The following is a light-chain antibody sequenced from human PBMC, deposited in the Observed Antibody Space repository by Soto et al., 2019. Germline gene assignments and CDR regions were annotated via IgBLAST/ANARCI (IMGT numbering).Light chain of an antibody. CDR1: QGISNY. CDR2: AAS. V-gene: IGKV1-27*01. J-gene: IGKJ1*01. Sequence: DIQLTQSPSSLSASVGDRVTITCRASQGISNYLAWYQQKPGKVPKLLIYAASTLQSGVPTRFSGSGSGTHFTLTISSLQPEDVATYYCQKYNSPPWTFGHGTKVEIK. CDR3: QKYNSPPWT.